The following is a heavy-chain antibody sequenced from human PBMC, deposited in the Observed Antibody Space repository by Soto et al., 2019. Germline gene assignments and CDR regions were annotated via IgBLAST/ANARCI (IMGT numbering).Heavy chain of an antibody. V-gene: IGHV4-31*03. Sequence: QVQLQESGPGLVKPSQTLSLTCTVSGGSISSGGYYWTWIRQHPGKGLEWIGYIYYSGNTYYNPSLKSRVTISVDTSKNQFSLKLSSVTAADTAVYYCARDVDGSGSSFEYWGQGTLVTVSS. CDR1: GGSISSGGYY. CDR2: IYYSGNT. CDR3: ARDVDGSGSSFEY. D-gene: IGHD3-10*01. J-gene: IGHJ4*02.